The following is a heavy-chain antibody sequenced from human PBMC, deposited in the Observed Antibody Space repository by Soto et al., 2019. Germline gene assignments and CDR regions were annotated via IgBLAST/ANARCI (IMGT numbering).Heavy chain of an antibody. CDR2: IHGSAGGA. J-gene: IGHJ5*02. CDR3: AKDAVSANGEWDWFDP. Sequence: EMQLLGSGGGLVEPGGSLRLSCAASGFTFSSYAMTWVCQAPGKGLEWVSSIHGSAGGAYYSDSVKGRFTVSRADSQKTLFLQMTSLRVDDTAIYYCAKDAVSANGEWDWFDPWGQGILVTVSS. V-gene: IGHV3-23*01. D-gene: IGHD2-21*02. CDR1: GFTFSSYA.